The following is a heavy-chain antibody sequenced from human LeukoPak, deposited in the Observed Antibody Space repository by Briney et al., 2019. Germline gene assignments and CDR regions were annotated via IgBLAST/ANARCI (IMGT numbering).Heavy chain of an antibody. Sequence: SETLSLTCTVSGGSISTYYWSWVRQPPGKGLEWIGYVYYSGSTDYNPSLKSRVTISVDTSKNQFSLKLTSVTAADTAVYYCARGDDFLSGYSFGYWGQGTLVTVSS. CDR1: GGSISTYY. V-gene: IGHV4-59*01. CDR3: ARGDDFLSGYSFGY. D-gene: IGHD3-3*01. CDR2: VYYSGST. J-gene: IGHJ4*02.